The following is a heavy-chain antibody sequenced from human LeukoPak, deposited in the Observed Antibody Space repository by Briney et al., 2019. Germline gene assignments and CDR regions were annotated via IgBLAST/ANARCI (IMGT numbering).Heavy chain of an antibody. V-gene: IGHV4-59*08. CDR3: ARQPIVVVTGDAFDI. J-gene: IGHJ3*02. D-gene: IGHD3-22*01. CDR1: GGSINNDY. CDR2: IYYSGST. Sequence: PSETLSLTCTVSGGSINNDYWSWIRQPPGKGLEWIGYIYYSGSTNYNPSLKSRVTISVDTSKNQFSLKLSSVTAADTAVYYCARQPIVVVTGDAFDIWGQGTMVTVSS.